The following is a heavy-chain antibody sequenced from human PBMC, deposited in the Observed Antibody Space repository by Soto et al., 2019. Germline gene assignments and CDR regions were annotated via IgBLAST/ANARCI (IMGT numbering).Heavy chain of an antibody. J-gene: IGHJ4*02. Sequence: PGGSLRLSCAASGFTLSSYWMSWVRQTPGKGLEWVGNIDHDGSTKYYLDSVKGRFTISRDNGNNLLHLHMNSLRAEDTAVYYCARREVGATYFHYWGQGALVTVSS. CDR1: GFTLSSYW. CDR3: ARREVGATYFHY. D-gene: IGHD1-26*01. V-gene: IGHV3-7*01. CDR2: IDHDGSTK.